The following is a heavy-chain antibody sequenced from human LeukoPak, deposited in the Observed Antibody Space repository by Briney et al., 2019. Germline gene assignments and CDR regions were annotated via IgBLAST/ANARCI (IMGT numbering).Heavy chain of an antibody. CDR3: ARGELRFLEWLWDY. V-gene: IGHV4-31*03. Sequence: KPSETLSLTCTVSGGSISSGGYYWSWIRQHPGKGLEWIGYIYYSGSTYYNPSLKSRVTISVDTSKNQFSLKLSSVTAADTAVYYCARGELRFLEWLWDYWGQGTLVTVSS. CDR1: GGSISSGGYY. J-gene: IGHJ4*02. D-gene: IGHD3-3*01. CDR2: IYYSGST.